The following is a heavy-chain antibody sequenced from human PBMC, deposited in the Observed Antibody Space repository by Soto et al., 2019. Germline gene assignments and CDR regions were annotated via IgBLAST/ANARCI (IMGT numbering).Heavy chain of an antibody. Sequence: PSETLSLTCTVSGGSISSYYWSWIRQPPGKGLEWIGYIYYSGSTNYNPSLKSRVTISVDTSKNQFSLKLSSVTAADTAVYYCARGLIVGATAEYFQHWGQGTLVTVSS. J-gene: IGHJ1*01. D-gene: IGHD1-26*01. V-gene: IGHV4-59*01. CDR3: ARGLIVGATAEYFQH. CDR1: GGSISSYY. CDR2: IYYSGST.